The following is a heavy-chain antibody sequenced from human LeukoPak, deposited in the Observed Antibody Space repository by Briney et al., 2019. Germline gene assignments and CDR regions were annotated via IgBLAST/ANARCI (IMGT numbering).Heavy chain of an antibody. CDR1: GFTFSTYW. V-gene: IGHV3-74*01. Sequence: GGSLRLSCAASGFTFSTYWMHWVRQAPGKGLVWVSRINPDGTTTSYADSVKGRFTISRDNARNSLNLEMNSLRVEDTAVYYCARDSRGVGWEPCFDYWGQGTLVPVSS. CDR3: ARDSRGVGWEPCFDY. D-gene: IGHD1-26*01. CDR2: INPDGTTT. J-gene: IGHJ4*02.